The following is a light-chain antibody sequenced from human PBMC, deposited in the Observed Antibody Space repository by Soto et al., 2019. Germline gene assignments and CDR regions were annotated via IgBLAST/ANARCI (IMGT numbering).Light chain of an antibody. CDR2: DAS. Sequence: DIQMNQSPSTLSASVGDRVTITCRASQSITKWLAWYRQKPGKAPKLLIYDASSLESGVPSRFSGSGSGTDFTLTISSLQPDDFATYYCQQYYSYSRTFGQGTKVEIK. V-gene: IGKV1-5*01. CDR3: QQYYSYSRT. CDR1: QSITKW. J-gene: IGKJ1*01.